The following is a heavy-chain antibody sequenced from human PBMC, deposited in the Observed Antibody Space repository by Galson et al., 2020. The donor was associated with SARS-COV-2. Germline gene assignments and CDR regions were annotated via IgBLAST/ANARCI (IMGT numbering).Heavy chain of an antibody. Sequence: SETLSLTCTVSGGSISSGGYYWSWIRQHPGKGLEWIGYIYYSGSTYYNPSLKSRVTISVDTSKNQFSLKLSSVTAADTAVYYWARVMYYDSSGYYHHYFDYWGQGTLVTVSS. D-gene: IGHD3-22*01. CDR3: ARVMYYDSSGYYHHYFDY. J-gene: IGHJ4*02. V-gene: IGHV4-31*03. CDR1: GGSISSGGYY. CDR2: IYYSGST.